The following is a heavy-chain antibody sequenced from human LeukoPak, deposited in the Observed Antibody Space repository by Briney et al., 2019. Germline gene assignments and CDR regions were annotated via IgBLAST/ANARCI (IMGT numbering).Heavy chain of an antibody. CDR2: IYYSGST. J-gene: IGHJ4*02. Sequence: PSETLSLTCTVSGGSISSYYWSWIRQPPGKGLEWIGYIYYSGSTNYNPSLKSRVTISVDTSKNQFSLKLSSVTAADTAVYYCARSNGYYDSSGYSYYFDYWGQGTLVTVSS. CDR3: ARSNGYYDSSGYSYYFDY. V-gene: IGHV4-59*01. CDR1: GGSISSYY. D-gene: IGHD3-22*01.